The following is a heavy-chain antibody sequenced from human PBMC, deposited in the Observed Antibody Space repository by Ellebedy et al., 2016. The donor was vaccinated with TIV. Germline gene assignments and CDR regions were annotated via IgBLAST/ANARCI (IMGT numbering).Heavy chain of an antibody. Sequence: AASVKVSCKASGYTXXSSSIPSVRPPPGQRLYWMGKINPSASDTGYAQNFQGRLIMTRDTSTSTVYMELSSLRSEDTAFYYCARGNYYERKGMGDPWGQGTLVTVSS. CDR3: ARGNYYERKGMGDP. CDR2: INPSASDT. J-gene: IGHJ5*02. CDR1: GYTXXSSS. V-gene: IGHV1-46*01. D-gene: IGHD3-22*01.